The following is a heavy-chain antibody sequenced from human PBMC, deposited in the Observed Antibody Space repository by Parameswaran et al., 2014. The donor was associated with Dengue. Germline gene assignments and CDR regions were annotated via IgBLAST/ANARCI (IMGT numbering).Heavy chain of an antibody. V-gene: IGHV4-59*01. CDR3: ATGYCSSTSCYYYYYYYMDV. Sequence: WIRQPPGKGLEWIGYIYYSGSTNYNPSLKSRVTISVDTSKNQFSLKLSSVTAADTAVYYCATGYCSSTSCYYYYYYYMDVWGKGTTVTVSS. J-gene: IGHJ6*03. D-gene: IGHD2-2*01. CDR2: IYYSGST.